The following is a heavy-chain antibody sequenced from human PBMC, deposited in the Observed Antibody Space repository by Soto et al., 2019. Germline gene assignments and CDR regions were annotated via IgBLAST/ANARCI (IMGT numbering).Heavy chain of an antibody. V-gene: IGHV3-33*01. Sequence: GGSLRLSCAASGFTFSSYGMHWVRQAPGKGLEWVAVIWYDGSNKYYAGSVKGRFTISRDNSKNTLYLQIDGLRAEDTAVYYCARDPNPYSGHQPNFLDYWGHGTLVTVSS. CDR2: IWYDGSNK. J-gene: IGHJ4*01. CDR3: ARDPNPYSGHQPNFLDY. CDR1: GFTFSSYG. D-gene: IGHD5-12*01.